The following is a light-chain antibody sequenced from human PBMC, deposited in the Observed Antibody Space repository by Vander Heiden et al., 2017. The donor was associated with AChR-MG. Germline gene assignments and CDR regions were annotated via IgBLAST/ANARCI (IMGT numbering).Light chain of an antibody. Sequence: QLVLTQSPPASASLGASVKLTCTLSSGHSSYAIARHQQQPEKGPRYLMKVNSDGSHIKGDGIPDRFSGSRSGAERYLTISSLQSEDEADYYCQTWGTAIPYVFGTGTKVTVL. CDR3: QTWGTAIPYV. V-gene: IGLV4-69*01. J-gene: IGLJ1*01. CDR1: SGHSSYA. CDR2: VNSDGSH.